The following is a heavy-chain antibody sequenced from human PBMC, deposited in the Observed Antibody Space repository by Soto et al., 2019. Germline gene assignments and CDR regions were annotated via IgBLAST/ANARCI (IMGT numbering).Heavy chain of an antibody. CDR2: IKSKTDGGTT. CDR3: ARETSYDFWSGPQTMDV. J-gene: IGHJ6*02. CDR1: GFTFSNAW. D-gene: IGHD3-3*01. V-gene: IGHV3-15*01. Sequence: PGGSLRLSCAASGFTFSNAWMSWVRQAPGKGLEWVGRIKSKTDGGTTDYAAPVKGRFTISRGDSKNTLYLQMNSLKTEDAAVYFCARETSYDFWSGPQTMDVWGQGTTVTVSS.